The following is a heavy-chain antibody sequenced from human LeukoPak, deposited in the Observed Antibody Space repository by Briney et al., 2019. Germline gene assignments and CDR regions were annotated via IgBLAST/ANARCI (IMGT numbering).Heavy chain of an antibody. CDR2: IYTDGSTT. J-gene: IGHJ4*02. D-gene: IGHD5-18*01. CDR3: GTLNSFGNDY. CDR1: GFTFTNYA. Sequence: GGSLRLSCAASGFTFTNYAMNWVRQAPGRGLEWVSRIYTDGSTTTYADSVKGRFTISRDNAKNTVYLQINSLRAEDTAVYYCGTLNSFGNDYWGQGVLVTVSS. V-gene: IGHV3-74*01.